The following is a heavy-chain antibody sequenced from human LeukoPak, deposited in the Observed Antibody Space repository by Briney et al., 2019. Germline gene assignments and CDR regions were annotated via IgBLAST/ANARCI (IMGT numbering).Heavy chain of an antibody. D-gene: IGHD4-17*01. V-gene: IGHV3-30*02. CDR3: AKDIPPYGDYADWFDP. Sequence: GGSLRLSCAASGFTFSSYGMHWVRQAPGKGLEWVAFIRYDGSNKYYADSVKGRFTISRDNSGNTLYLQMNSLRAEDTAVYYCAKDIPPYGDYADWFDPWGQGTLVTVSS. CDR1: GFTFSSYG. CDR2: IRYDGSNK. J-gene: IGHJ5*02.